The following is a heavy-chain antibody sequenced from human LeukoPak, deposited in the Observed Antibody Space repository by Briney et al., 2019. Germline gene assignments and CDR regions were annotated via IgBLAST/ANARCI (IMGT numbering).Heavy chain of an antibody. J-gene: IGHJ6*02. D-gene: IGHD3-10*01. CDR2: MNPNSGNT. V-gene: IGHV1-8*01. CDR3: AREVDYYGSGSYYNYPYGMDV. Sequence: GASVKVSCKASGYTFTSYDINWVRQATGQGLEWMGWMNPNSGNTGYAQKFQGRVTMTRNTSISTAYMELSSLRSEDTAVYYCAREVDYYGSGSYYNYPYGMDVWGQGTTVTVSS. CDR1: GYTFTSYD.